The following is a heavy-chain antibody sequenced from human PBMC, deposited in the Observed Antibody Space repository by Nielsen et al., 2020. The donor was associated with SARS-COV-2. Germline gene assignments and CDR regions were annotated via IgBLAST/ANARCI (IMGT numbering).Heavy chain of an antibody. CDR3: ARGGGNFTP. Sequence: ASVKVSCKASGYSFANYGISWVRQAPGQGLEWMGWISYNGDTNYSEKFQGRVTMTRDTFTSTGYMELRSLGFDDTAVYYCARGGGNFTPWGQGTLVTVSS. CDR1: GYSFANYG. V-gene: IGHV1-18*04. J-gene: IGHJ5*02. D-gene: IGHD4-23*01. CDR2: ISYNGDT.